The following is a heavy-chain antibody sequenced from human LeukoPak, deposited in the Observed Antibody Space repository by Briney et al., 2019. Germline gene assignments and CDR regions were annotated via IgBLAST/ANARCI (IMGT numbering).Heavy chain of an antibody. CDR3: TREAPRPAPIDYYFYMDV. V-gene: IGHV1-18*01. CDR2: ISAYNGNT. Sequence: ASVKVSCKASGYTFTSYGISWVRQAPGQGLEWMGWISAYNGNTNYAQKLQGRVTMTTDTSTSTAYMELRSLRSDDTAVYYCTREAPRPAPIDYYFYMDVWGKGTTVTVSS. CDR1: GYTFTSYG. J-gene: IGHJ6*03. D-gene: IGHD2-2*02.